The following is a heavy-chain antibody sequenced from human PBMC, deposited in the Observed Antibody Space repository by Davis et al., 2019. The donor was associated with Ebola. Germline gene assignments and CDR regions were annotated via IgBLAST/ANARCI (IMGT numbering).Heavy chain of an antibody. CDR1: DASISGHY. J-gene: IGHJ4*02. CDR2: ISGSGRT. V-gene: IGHV4-59*11. Sequence: PSETLSLTCSVSDASISGHYWNWFRQPPGKGLEWIGFISGSGRTSSNPSLMGRVTISVHASRNQFSLSLRSVTAADTAMYFCSRFGDGAYWGQGTLVTVSS. CDR3: SRFGDGAY. D-gene: IGHD2-21*02.